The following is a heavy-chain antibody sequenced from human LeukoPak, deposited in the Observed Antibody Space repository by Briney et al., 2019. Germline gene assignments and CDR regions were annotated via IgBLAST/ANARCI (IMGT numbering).Heavy chain of an antibody. CDR3: ARHNPSGSGTYSAYSSYGLDV. Sequence: PSETLSLTCTVSAGSINNYYWRWVRRPPGAGREWLAYIYYTGSTNTHPSLKTRLTISVNTSKNQFSLRMNSVTAADTAAYYCARHNPSGSGTYSAYSSYGLDVWGQGTTVTVSS. D-gene: IGHD3-10*01. CDR1: AGSINNYY. J-gene: IGHJ6*02. V-gene: IGHV4-59*08. CDR2: IYYTGST.